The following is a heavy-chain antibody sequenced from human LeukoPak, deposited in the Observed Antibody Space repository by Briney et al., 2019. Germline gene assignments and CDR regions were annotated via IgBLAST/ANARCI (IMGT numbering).Heavy chain of an antibody. CDR3: TRDVGHSALAN. J-gene: IGHJ4*02. Sequence: GGSLRLSCAASGFTFSNYGMHWVRQAPGKGLEWVAVIWHDGTNKYYADSVKGRFTISRDNSKNTLYLQMNSLRAEDTAVYYCTRDVGHSALANWGQGVLVTVSS. CDR1: GFTFSNYG. CDR2: IWHDGTNK. D-gene: IGHD5-18*01. V-gene: IGHV3-33*01.